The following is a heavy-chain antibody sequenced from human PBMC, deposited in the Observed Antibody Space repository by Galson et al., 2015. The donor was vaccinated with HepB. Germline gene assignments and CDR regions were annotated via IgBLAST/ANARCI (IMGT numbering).Heavy chain of an antibody. CDR1: GFTFSSYA. J-gene: IGHJ4*02. D-gene: IGHD6-6*01. CDR3: VKDSILSPGIAARHVHVNYFDY. CDR2: ISSNGGST. V-gene: IGHV3-64D*06. Sequence: SLRLSCAASGFTFSSYAMHWVRQAPGKELEYVSAISSNGGSTYYADSVKGRFTISRNNSKNTLYLQMSSLRAEDTAVYYCVKDSILSPGIAARHVHVNYFDYWGQGTLVTVSS.